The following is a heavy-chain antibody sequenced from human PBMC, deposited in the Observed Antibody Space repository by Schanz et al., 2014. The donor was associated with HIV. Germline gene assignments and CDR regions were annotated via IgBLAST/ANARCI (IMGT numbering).Heavy chain of an antibody. J-gene: IGHJ4*02. CDR3: AKPEYDSRGNSQSHFDY. V-gene: IGHV3-30*18. CDR2: ISYDGSRK. Sequence: QVQLVESGGGVVQPGRSLRVSCAASGFTFNSYGMHWVRQAPGKGLEWVAVISYDGSRKHFADSVNGRFTISRDNSKNTLYLQMTTLRIDDTAVYYCAKPEYDSRGNSQSHFDYWGQGTLVTVSS. D-gene: IGHD3-22*01. CDR1: GFTFNSYG.